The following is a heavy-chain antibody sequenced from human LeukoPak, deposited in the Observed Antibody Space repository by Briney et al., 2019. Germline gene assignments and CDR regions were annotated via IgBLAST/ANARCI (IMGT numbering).Heavy chain of an antibody. CDR1: GFTFSSYG. D-gene: IGHD5-18*01. CDR3: AKVVGGYSYGDYFDY. J-gene: IGHJ4*02. V-gene: IGHV3-30*02. CDR2: IRYDGSNK. Sequence: GGSLRLSCAASGFTFSSYGMHWVRQAPGKGLEWVAFIRYDGSNKYYADSVEGRFTISRDNSKNTLYLQMDSLRAEDTAVYYCAKVVGGYSYGDYFDYWGQGTLVTVSS.